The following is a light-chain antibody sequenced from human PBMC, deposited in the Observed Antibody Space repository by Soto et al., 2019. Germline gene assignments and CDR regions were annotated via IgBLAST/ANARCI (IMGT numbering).Light chain of an antibody. CDR2: ATS. CDR1: QTIRSH. J-gene: IGKJ3*01. CDR3: QKHNSAPL. Sequence: DIQMTQFPLSLSASVGDRVTITCRASQTIRSHLNWYQQKPGEAPKIVIYATSTLQSGVPSRFNGSGFGTDFTLTISSLQPEDVATYYCQKHNSAPLFGPGTKVDIK. V-gene: IGKV1-27*01.